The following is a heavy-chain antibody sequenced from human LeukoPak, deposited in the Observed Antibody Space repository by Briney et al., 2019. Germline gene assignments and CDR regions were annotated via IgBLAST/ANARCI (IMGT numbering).Heavy chain of an antibody. CDR2: IIPILGIA. Sequence: SVKVSCKASGGTFSSYAISWVRQAPGQGLEWMGRIIPILGIANYAQKFQGRVTITADKSTSTAYMELSSLRSEDTAVYYCARDDYGDYSIWYYFDYWGQGTLVTVSS. V-gene: IGHV1-69*04. CDR3: ARDDYGDYSIWYYFDY. CDR1: GGTFSSYA. J-gene: IGHJ4*02. D-gene: IGHD4-17*01.